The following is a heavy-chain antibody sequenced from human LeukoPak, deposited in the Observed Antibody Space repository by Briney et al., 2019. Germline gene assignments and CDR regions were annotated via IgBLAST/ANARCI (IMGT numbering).Heavy chain of an antibody. CDR2: IRYDGSNK. Sequence: GGSLRLSCAASGFTFSSYGMHWVRQAPGKGLEWVAFIRYDGSNKYYADSVKGRFTISRDNSKNTLYLQMNSLRAEDTAVYYCAKATPSSTAPLRYFDWLPRDAFDIWGQGTMVTVSS. CDR1: GFTFSSYG. D-gene: IGHD3-9*01. CDR3: AKATPSSTAPLRYFDWLPRDAFDI. V-gene: IGHV3-30*02. J-gene: IGHJ3*02.